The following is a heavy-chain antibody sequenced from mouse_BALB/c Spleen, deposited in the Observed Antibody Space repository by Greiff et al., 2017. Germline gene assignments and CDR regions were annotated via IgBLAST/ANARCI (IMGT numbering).Heavy chain of an antibody. CDR2: IAPGSGST. J-gene: IGHJ2*01. V-gene: IGHV1S41*01. D-gene: IGHD1-1*01. Sequence: DLVKPGASVKLSCKASGYTFTSYWINWIKQRPGQGLEWIGRIAPGSGSTYYNEMFKGKATLTVDTSSSTAYIQLSSLSSEDSAVYFCAPRGYYGSSFDYWGQGTTLTVSS. CDR1: GYTFTSYW. CDR3: APRGYYGSSFDY.